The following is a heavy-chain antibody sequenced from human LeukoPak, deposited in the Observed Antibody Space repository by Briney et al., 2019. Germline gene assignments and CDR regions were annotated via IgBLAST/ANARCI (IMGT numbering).Heavy chain of an antibody. D-gene: IGHD2-15*01. CDR1: GYTFTGYY. Sequence: ASVKVSCKASGYTFTGYYMHWVRQAPGQGLEWMGRINPNSGGTNYAQKFQGRVTMTRDTSISTAYMELSRVRSDDTAVYYCARVLVNEVYCSGGSCPHYYYYMDVWGKGTTVTVSS. V-gene: IGHV1-2*06. CDR2: INPNSGGT. CDR3: ARVLVNEVYCSGGSCPHYYYYMDV. J-gene: IGHJ6*03.